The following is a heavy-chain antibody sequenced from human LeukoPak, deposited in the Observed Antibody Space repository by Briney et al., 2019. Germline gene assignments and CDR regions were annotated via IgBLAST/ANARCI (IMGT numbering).Heavy chain of an antibody. CDR2: IIPIFGTA. J-gene: IGHJ5*02. D-gene: IGHD2-21*01. CDR1: GNTLSELP. Sequence: ASVKVSCKVSGNTLSELPMHWVRQAPGQGLEWMGGIIPIFGTANYAQKFQGRVTITADESTSTAYMELSSLRSEDTAVYYCARVWSWGQGTLVAVSS. V-gene: IGHV1-69*13. CDR3: ARVWS.